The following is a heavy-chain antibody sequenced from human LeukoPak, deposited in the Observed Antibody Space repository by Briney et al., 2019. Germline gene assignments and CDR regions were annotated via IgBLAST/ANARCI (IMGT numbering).Heavy chain of an antibody. Sequence: PGGPLKLPCAPSVFPLEEYPMHGVRKSPGRAREGVSVFSYSSGSIGYVDSVKGRFTISRDNAKNSLYLQMNSLRVEDTALYYCAKDRGGSSELGDAFDVWGQGTMVRVSS. CDR3: AKDRGGSSELGDAFDV. D-gene: IGHD1-26*01. J-gene: IGHJ3*01. V-gene: IGHV3-9*01. CDR2: FSYSSGSI. CDR1: VFPLEEYP.